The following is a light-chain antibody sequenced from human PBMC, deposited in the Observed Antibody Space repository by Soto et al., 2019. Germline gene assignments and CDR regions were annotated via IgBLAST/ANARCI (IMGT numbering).Light chain of an antibody. V-gene: IGKV3-15*01. CDR2: DAS. CDR3: HQYNNWPPWT. J-gene: IGKJ1*01. CDR1: QSVSNN. Sequence: EIVLTQSPGTLSLSPGEVATLSCSASQSVSNNYLAWYQQKPGQAPRLLIYDASTRATGIPARFSGSGSGTEFTLTISSLQSEDFAVYYCHQYNNWPPWTFGQGTKVDIK.